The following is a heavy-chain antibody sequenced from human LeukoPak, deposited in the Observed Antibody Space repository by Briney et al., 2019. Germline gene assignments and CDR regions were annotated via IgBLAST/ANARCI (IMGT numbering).Heavy chain of an antibody. CDR2: INHSGST. D-gene: IGHD1-7*01. CDR3: ARVRPYNWNYVHFDY. V-gene: IGHV4-34*01. CDR1: GGSFSDYY. J-gene: IGHJ4*02. Sequence: SETLSLTCAVYGGSFSDYYWSWLRQPPGKGLEWLGEINHSGSTNYNPSLKSRVTISVDMSKNQFSPKLSSVTAADTAVYYCARVRPYNWNYVHFDYWGQGTLVSVSS.